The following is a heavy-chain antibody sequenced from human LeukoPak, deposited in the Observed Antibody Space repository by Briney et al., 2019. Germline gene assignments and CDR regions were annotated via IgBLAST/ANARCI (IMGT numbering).Heavy chain of an antibody. CDR2: ISAYNGNT. CDR1: GYTFTSYG. V-gene: IGHV1-18*01. D-gene: IGHD1-26*01. CDR3: ARAPVGANLFDY. Sequence: GASVKLSCKASGYTFTSYGISWVRQAPGQGLEWMGWISAYNGNTNYAQKFQGRVTITTDTSTSTAYMELRSLRSDDTAVYYCARAPVGANLFDYWGQGTLVTVSS. J-gene: IGHJ4*02.